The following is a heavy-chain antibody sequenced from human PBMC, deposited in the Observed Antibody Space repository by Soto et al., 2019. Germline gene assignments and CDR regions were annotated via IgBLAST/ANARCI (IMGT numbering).Heavy chain of an antibody. CDR3: ARETRLVGATDY. J-gene: IGHJ4*02. CDR2: IYHSGST. Sequence: QLQLQESGSGLVKPSQTLSLTCAVSGGSISSGGYSWSWIRQPPGKGLEWIGYIYHSGSTYYNPSRKSRVTISVDRAKNQFALKLSSVTAADTAVYYCARETRLVGATDYWGQGTLVTVSS. CDR1: GGSISSGGYS. D-gene: IGHD1-26*01. V-gene: IGHV4-30-2*01.